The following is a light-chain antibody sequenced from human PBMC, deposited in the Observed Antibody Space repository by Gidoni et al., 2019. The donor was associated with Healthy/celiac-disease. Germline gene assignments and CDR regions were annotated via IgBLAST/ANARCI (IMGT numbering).Light chain of an antibody. CDR2: GAS. V-gene: IGKV3-15*01. Sequence: EIVMTQSPATLSVSPGERATLSCRASQSVSSKLAWYQQKPGQARRLLICGASTGATCIPARFSGSGSGTEFTLTISSLQSEDFAVYYGQQYNNWPLTFGGGTKVEIK. CDR3: QQYNNWPLT. J-gene: IGKJ4*01. CDR1: QSVSSK.